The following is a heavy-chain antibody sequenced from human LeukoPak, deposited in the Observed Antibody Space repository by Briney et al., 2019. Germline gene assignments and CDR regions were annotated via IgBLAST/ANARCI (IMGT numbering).Heavy chain of an antibody. CDR1: GFLLSTSGVG. CDR2: IYWDDDK. CDR3: AHSLSDFWSPYYDPFVI. Sequence: SGPTLVNPTQTLTLTCTFSGFLLSTSGVGVGWIRQPPGKALEWLALIYWDDDKRYSPSLKSRLTITKDTSKNQVVLTMTNMDPVDTATYYCAHSLSDFWSPYYDPFVIWGHGTMVTVSS. V-gene: IGHV2-5*02. D-gene: IGHD3-3*01. J-gene: IGHJ3*02.